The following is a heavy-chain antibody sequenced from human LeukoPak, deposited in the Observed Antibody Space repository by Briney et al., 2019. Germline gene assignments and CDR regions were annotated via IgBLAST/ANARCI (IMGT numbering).Heavy chain of an antibody. CDR2: INHSGST. V-gene: IGHV4-34*01. CDR1: GGSISSYY. CDR3: ARGRTTYYYDSSGYLSLWYFDY. D-gene: IGHD3-22*01. Sequence: SETLSLTCTVSGGSISSYYWSWIRQPPGKGLEWIGEINHSGSTNYNPSLKSRVTISVDTSKNQFSLKLSSVTAADTAVYYCARGRTTYYYDSSGYLSLWYFDYWGQGTLVTVSS. J-gene: IGHJ4*02.